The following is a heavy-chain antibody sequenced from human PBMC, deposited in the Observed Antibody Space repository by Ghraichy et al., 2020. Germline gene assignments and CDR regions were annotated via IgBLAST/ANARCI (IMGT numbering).Heavy chain of an antibody. Sequence: ESLNISCLVSGGSISNLYWSWIRQPAGKGLEWIGRIYSGGNTNYNPSLKSRVTMSIDTSKNHFSLNLTSVTAADTAVYYCARDLGYASPWGQGALVIVSS. CDR1: GGSISNLY. J-gene: IGHJ5*02. CDR3: ARDLGYASP. V-gene: IGHV4-4*07. D-gene: IGHD3-16*01. CDR2: IYSGGNT.